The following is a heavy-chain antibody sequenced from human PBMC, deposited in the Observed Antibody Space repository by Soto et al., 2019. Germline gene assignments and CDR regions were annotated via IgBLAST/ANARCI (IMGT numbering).Heavy chain of an antibody. D-gene: IGHD1-26*01. CDR1: GNPFTSYY. CDR2: INPSGGST. Sequence: DSVKVSCTASGNPFTSYYMHWVRQAPGQGLEWMGIINPSGGSTSYAQKFQGRVTMTRDTSTSTVYMELSSLRSDDTAVYYCAIGIDSRRYYSFQPLGPGTLVT. V-gene: IGHV1-46*01. CDR3: AIGIDSRRYYSFQP. J-gene: IGHJ1*01.